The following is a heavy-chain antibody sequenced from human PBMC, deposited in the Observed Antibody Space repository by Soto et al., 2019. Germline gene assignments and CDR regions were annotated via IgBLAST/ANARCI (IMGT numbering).Heavy chain of an antibody. CDR1: GEALGSGQSY. CDR3: ARGRSDSAGSSFGRRMDV. CDR2: TFVTGAT. V-gene: IGHV4-61*01. D-gene: IGHD3-10*01. J-gene: IGHJ6*02. Sequence: QVQLQESGPGLVKSSETLSLICFVSGEALGSGQSYWNWIRQAPGKGLEWIGQTFVTGATKYSASLKSRVTRSVDTSKSQISLTLTSGTAADSATYFWARGRSDSAGSSFGRRMDVWGQGTTVTVSS.